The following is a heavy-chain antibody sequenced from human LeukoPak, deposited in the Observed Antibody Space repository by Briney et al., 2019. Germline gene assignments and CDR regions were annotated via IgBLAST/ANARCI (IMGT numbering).Heavy chain of an antibody. CDR3: ARHEASGFIVVVPAATFDY. D-gene: IGHD2-2*01. V-gene: IGHV4-59*01. CDR1: GGSISSYY. J-gene: IGHJ4*02. CDR2: IYYSGST. Sequence: NPSETLSLTCTVSGGSISSYYWSWIRQPPGKGLEWIGYIYYSGSTNYNPSLKSRVTISVDTSKNQFSLKLTSVTAADTAVYYCARHEASGFIVVVPAATFDYWGQGTLVTVSS.